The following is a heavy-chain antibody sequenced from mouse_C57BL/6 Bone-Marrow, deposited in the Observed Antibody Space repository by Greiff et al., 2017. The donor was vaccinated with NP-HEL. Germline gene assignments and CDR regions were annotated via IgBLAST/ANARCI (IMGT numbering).Heavy chain of an antibody. CDR3: AREWYYWYFDV. V-gene: IGHV1-63*01. CDR1: GYTFTNYW. CDR2: IYPGGGYT. J-gene: IGHJ1*03. Sequence: QVQLKQSGAELVRPGTSVKMSCKASGYTFTNYWIGWAKQRPGHGLEWIGDIYPGGGYTNYNEKFKGKATLTADKSSSTAYMQFSSLTSEDSAIYYCAREWYYWYFDVWGTGTTVTVSS. D-gene: IGHD2-1*01.